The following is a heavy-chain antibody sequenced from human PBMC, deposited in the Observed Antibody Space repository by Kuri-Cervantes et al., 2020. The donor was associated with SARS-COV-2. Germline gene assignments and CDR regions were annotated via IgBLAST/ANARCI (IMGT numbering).Heavy chain of an antibody. Sequence: GESLKISCAASGFTFSDYYMSWIRQAPGKGLEWVSCISSSGSTIYYADSVKGRFTISRDNAKNSLYLQMNSLRAEDTAVYYCAFSPNFVVVSPYAFDIWGQGTMVTVSS. J-gene: IGHJ3*02. D-gene: IGHD2-2*01. CDR3: AFSPNFVVVSPYAFDI. V-gene: IGHV3-11*01. CDR2: ISSSGSTI. CDR1: GFTFSDYY.